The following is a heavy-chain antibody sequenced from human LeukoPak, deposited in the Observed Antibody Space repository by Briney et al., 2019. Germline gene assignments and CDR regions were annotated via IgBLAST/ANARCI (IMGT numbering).Heavy chain of an antibody. V-gene: IGHV1-2*02. Sequence: GASVKVSCKASGYTFTGYYMHWVRQAPGQGLEWMGWINPNSGGTNYAQKFQGRVTMTRDTSISTAYMELSRLRSDDTAVCYCARPLTAAGTNYYYYGMDVWGQGTTVTVSS. CDR2: INPNSGGT. D-gene: IGHD6-13*01. CDR1: GYTFTGYY. CDR3: ARPLTAAGTNYYYYGMDV. J-gene: IGHJ6*02.